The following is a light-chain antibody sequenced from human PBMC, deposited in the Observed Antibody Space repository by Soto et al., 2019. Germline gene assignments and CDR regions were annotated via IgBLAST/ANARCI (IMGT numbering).Light chain of an antibody. J-gene: IGLJ2*01. CDR2: DVS. V-gene: IGLV2-8*01. CDR3: SSYAGSNNLV. CDR1: SSDVGGYNY. Sequence: QSALTQPPSASGSPGQSVTISCTGTSSDVGGYNYVSWYQWHPGKAPKLMIYDVSKRPSGVPDRFSGSKSGNRASLTVSGLQAEDEADYCCSSYAGSNNLVFGGGTKVTVL.